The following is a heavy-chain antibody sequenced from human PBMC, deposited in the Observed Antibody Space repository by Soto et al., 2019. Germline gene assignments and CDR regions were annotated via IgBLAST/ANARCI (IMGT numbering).Heavy chain of an antibody. Sequence: QAKLVESGGGVVQPGRSLRLSCVGSGFTFSSYAMHWVRQAPGKGLEWVAGISYDGSDKYYADSLKGRFNISRDKSKNTLFLQMNSLRTEDTAVYYCASPPVGITMRLVAFDIWGQGTMVTVSS. CDR1: GFTFSSYA. CDR2: ISYDGSDK. D-gene: IGHD3-22*01. V-gene: IGHV3-30-3*01. J-gene: IGHJ3*02. CDR3: ASPPVGITMRLVAFDI.